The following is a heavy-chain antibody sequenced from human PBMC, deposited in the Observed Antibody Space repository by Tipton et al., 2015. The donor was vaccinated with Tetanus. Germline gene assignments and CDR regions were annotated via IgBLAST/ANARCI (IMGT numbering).Heavy chain of an antibody. J-gene: IGHJ6*02. CDR1: GFTFSSHA. CDR2: ISTTGHST. V-gene: IGHV3-23*01. CDR3: AKNSADADYYYYGMDV. Sequence: SLRLSCATSGFTFSSHAMNWVRQAPGKGLEWVSSISTTGHSTFYAASVKGRFTISRDNSKNTLYLQMNSLRADDTAVYYCAKNSADADYYYYGMDVWGQGTTVTVSS. D-gene: IGHD2-15*01.